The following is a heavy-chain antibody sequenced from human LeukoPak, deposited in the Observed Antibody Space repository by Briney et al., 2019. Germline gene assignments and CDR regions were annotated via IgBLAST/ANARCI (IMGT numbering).Heavy chain of an antibody. CDR3: AKAGGSRTSYYYYYMDV. D-gene: IGHD1-26*01. V-gene: IGHV3-23*01. Sequence: PGGSLRPSCAASGFTFSSYAMSWVRQAPGKGLEWVSAISGSGGSTYYADSVKGRFTISRDNSKNTLYLQMNSLRAEDTAVYYCAKAGGSRTSYYYYYMDVWGKGTTVTVSS. CDR1: GFTFSSYA. CDR2: ISGSGGST. J-gene: IGHJ6*03.